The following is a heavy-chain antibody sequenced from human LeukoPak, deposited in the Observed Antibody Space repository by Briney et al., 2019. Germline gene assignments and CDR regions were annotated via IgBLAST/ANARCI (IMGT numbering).Heavy chain of an antibody. V-gene: IGHV3-23*01. D-gene: IGHD3-22*01. Sequence: QPGESLRLSCSASGFTFSRFAMTWVRQLPGKGLQWVSTISGNGQKTYYGDSVTGRFSVSRDNSNNILFLQMDSLRADDSALYYCAKDANYYDSSAFFIPFDSWGQGTLVTVPS. J-gene: IGHJ4*02. CDR3: AKDANYYDSSAFFIPFDS. CDR1: GFTFSRFA. CDR2: ISGNGQKT.